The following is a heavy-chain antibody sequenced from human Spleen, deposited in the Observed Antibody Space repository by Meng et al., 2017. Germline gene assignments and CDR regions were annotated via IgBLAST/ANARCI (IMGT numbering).Heavy chain of an antibody. Sequence: VQSEQWGAGLLKPSQTRSLACVVPGGSFSDYYWSWIHQPPGKGLEWIGEINHSGSTNYNPSLESRATISVDTSQNNLSLKLSSVTAADSAVYYCARGPTTMAHDFDYWGQGTLVTVSS. CDR3: ARGPTTMAHDFDY. V-gene: IGHV4-34*01. J-gene: IGHJ4*02. CDR1: GGSFSDYY. CDR2: INHSGST. D-gene: IGHD4-11*01.